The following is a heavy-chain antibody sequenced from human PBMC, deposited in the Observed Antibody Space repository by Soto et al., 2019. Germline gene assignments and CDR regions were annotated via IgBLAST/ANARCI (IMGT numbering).Heavy chain of an antibody. D-gene: IGHD3-22*01. J-gene: IGHJ4*02. CDR2: INPSGGST. CDR3: ARVGYYYDSSGYFGY. V-gene: IGHV1-46*01. Sequence: ASVKVSCKASGYTITRYYVHWVRQAPGQGLEWMGIINPSGGSTSYAQKFQGRVTMTRDTSTSTVYMELSSLRSEDTAVYYCARVGYYYDSSGYFGYWGQGTLVTVS. CDR1: GYTITRYY.